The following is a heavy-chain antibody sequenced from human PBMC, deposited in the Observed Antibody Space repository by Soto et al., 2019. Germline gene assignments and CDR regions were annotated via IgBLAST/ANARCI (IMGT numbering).Heavy chain of an antibody. Sequence: GGPRRLSVCASGFAFSSYETDWVRRAPGKGLEWVSYISSSGSTIYYADSVKGRFTISRDNDKNSLYLQMNSLRGEDTAVYYCARDHKGGYYYYGMDVWGQGTTVTVSS. J-gene: IGHJ6*02. CDR2: ISSSGSTI. CDR1: GFAFSSYE. V-gene: IGHV3-48*03. CDR3: ARDHKGGYYYYGMDV.